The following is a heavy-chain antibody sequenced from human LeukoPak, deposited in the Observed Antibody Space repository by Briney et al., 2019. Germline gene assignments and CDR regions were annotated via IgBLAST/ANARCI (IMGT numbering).Heavy chain of an antibody. CDR1: GGSISSYY. D-gene: IGHD6-19*01. J-gene: IGHJ4*02. Sequence: SSETLSLTCSVSGGSISSYYWSWIRQPAGKGLELIGRIYTSGSTNYNPSLESRVTMSVDTSKNQFSLKLSSVTAADTAVYYCARHRGAYSSGWYFDSWGQGTLVTVSS. CDR2: IYTSGST. CDR3: ARHRGAYSSGWYFDS. V-gene: IGHV4-4*07.